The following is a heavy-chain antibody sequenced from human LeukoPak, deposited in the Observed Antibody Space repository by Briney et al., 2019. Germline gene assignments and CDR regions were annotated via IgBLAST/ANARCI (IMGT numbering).Heavy chain of an antibody. CDR2: IYHSGST. J-gene: IGHJ3*02. CDR1: GGSISSSNW. D-gene: IGHD3-22*01. CDR3: ARVGTSITIIVVVIRDAFDI. V-gene: IGHV4-4*02. Sequence: PSETLSLTCAVSGGSISSSNWWSWVRPPPGKGLEWIGEIYHSGSTNYNPSLKSRVTISVDKSKNQFSLKLSSVTAADTAVYYCARVGTSITIIVVVIRDAFDIWGQGTMVTVSS.